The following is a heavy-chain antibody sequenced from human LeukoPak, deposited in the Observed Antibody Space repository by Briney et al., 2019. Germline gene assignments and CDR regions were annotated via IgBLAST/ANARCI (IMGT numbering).Heavy chain of an antibody. Sequence: GGSLRLSCAASGFTFSSYAMSWVRQAPGKGLEWVSAISGSGGSTYYADSVKGRFTISRDNAKNSLYLQMNSLRAEDTAVYYCARGAYTARAFDIWGQGTLVTVSS. V-gene: IGHV3-23*01. J-gene: IGHJ3*02. CDR3: ARGAYTARAFDI. D-gene: IGHD3-16*01. CDR1: GFTFSSYA. CDR2: ISGSGGST.